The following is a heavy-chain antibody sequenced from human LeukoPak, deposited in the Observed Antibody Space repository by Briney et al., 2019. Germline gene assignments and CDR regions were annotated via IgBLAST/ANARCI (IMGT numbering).Heavy chain of an antibody. D-gene: IGHD5-18*01. CDR2: IYHSGST. CDR1: GGSISSSNW. V-gene: IGHV4-4*02. Sequence: SETLSLTCAVSGGSISSSNWWSWVRQPPGKGLEWIGEIYHSGSTNYNPSLKSRVTISVDKSKNQFSLKLSSVTAADTAVYYCAKTNSGPYTANINFDYWGQGTLVTVSS. CDR3: AKTNSGPYTANINFDY. J-gene: IGHJ4*02.